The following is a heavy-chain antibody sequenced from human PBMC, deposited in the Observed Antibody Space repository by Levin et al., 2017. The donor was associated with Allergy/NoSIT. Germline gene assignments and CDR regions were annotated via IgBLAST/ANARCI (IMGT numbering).Heavy chain of an antibody. CDR1: GFTFSSYG. D-gene: IGHD2-15*01. CDR3: AKDPATLCSGGSCYEGEDY. V-gene: IGHV3-30*18. CDR2: ISYDGSNK. Sequence: LSLTCAASGFTFSSYGMHWVRQAPGKGLEWVAVISYDGSNKYYADSVKGRFTISRDNSKNTLYLQMNSLRAEDTAVYYCAKDPATLCSGGSCYEGEDYWGQGTLVTVSS. J-gene: IGHJ4*02.